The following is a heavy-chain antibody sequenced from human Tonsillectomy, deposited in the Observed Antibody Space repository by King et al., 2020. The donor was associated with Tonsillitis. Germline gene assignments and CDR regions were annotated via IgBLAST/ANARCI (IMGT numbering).Heavy chain of an antibody. CDR1: GFSLSTDEMR. J-gene: IGHJ5*02. CDR3: TRSQAGSNWFDP. CDR2: IDWDDEK. Sequence: TLKESGPALVKPTQTLTLTCTFSGFSLSTDEMRVSWVRQPPGKALEWLARIDWDDEKFYSTTLKTRLTISRDTSTNQVVLRMTNMDPGDTATYYCTRSQAGSNWFDPWGRGTLVTVSS. V-gene: IGHV2-70*04.